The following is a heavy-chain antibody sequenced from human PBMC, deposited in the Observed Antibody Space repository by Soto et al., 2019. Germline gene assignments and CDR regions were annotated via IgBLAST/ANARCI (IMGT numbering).Heavy chain of an antibody. V-gene: IGHV4-39*01. CDR2: AYYSGPT. D-gene: IGHD3-22*01. J-gene: IGHJ4*02. CDR3: ARQSYDSSDYFDF. Sequence: QVQLQESGPGLVKPSETLSLTCTVSGDSISSYTYYWGWIRQPPAKGLGWMGSAYYSGPTYYNPSLNSRVTISVDTSRIHFSLKLISVTAADTAVYYCARQSYDSSDYFDFWGQGTLVTVSS. CDR1: GDSISSYTYY.